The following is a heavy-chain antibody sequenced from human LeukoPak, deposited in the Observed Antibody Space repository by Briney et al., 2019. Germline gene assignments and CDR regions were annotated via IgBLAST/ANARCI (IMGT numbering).Heavy chain of an antibody. CDR3: ARSTPYYYGSGFHLDR. CDR2: IYYSGST. D-gene: IGHD3-10*01. Sequence: SETLSLTCTVSGGSISSSSYYWGWIRQPPGKGLEWIGSIYYSGSTYYNPSLKSRVTISVDTSKNQFSLKLSSVTAADTAVYYCARSTPYYYGSGFHLDRWGQGTLVTVSS. J-gene: IGHJ4*02. V-gene: IGHV4-39*07. CDR1: GGSISSSSYY.